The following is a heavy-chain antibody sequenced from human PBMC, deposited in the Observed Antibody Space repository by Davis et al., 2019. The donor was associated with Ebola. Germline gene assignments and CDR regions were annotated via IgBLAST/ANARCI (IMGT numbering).Heavy chain of an antibody. Sequence: ASVKVSCKASGYTFKNSAISWVRQAPGQGLEWMGWINTETGNPTYAQGFTGRFVFSLDTSVSTANLQISSLKAEDTGLYYCARSTMSQDAFDIWGQGTMVTVSS. CDR2: INTETGNP. J-gene: IGHJ3*02. V-gene: IGHV7-4-1*02. CDR3: ARSTMSQDAFDI. CDR1: GYTFKNSA. D-gene: IGHD3-10*02.